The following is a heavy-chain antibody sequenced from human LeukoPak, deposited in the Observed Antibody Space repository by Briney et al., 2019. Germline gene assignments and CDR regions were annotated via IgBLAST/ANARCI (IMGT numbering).Heavy chain of an antibody. V-gene: IGHV3-23*01. CDR1: GFTFSSYA. D-gene: IGHD6-19*01. CDR2: ISGSGGST. J-gene: IGHJ6*02. CDR3: AKGLIAVAGRLYYYGMDV. Sequence: GASLRLSCAASGFTFSSYAMSWVRQAPGKGLEWVSAISGSGGSTYYADSVKGRFTISRDNSENTLYLQMNSLRAEDTAVYYCAKGLIAVAGRLYYYGMDVWGQGTTVTVSS.